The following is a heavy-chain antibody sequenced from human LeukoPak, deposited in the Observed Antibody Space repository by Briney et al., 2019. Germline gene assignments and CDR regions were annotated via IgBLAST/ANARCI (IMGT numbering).Heavy chain of an antibody. CDR2: IYYSGST. CDR1: GGSISSSSYY. D-gene: IGHD3-10*01. J-gene: IGHJ4*02. V-gene: IGHV4-39*01. Sequence: SETLSLTCTVSGGSISSSSYYWGWIRQPPGTGLEWTGSIYYSGSTYYNPSLKGRVTISVDTSKNQFSLKLSSVTAADTAVYYCTTYYYGSGSYGDFDYWGQGTLVTVSS. CDR3: TTYYYGSGSYGDFDY.